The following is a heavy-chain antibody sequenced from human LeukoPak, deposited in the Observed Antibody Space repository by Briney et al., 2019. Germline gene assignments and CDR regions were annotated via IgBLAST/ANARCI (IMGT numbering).Heavy chain of an antibody. CDR3: ARRIATDGSKFFDY. J-gene: IGHJ4*02. Sequence: SETLSFTCTVSGGSISSYYWSWIRQPAGKGLEWIGRIYTSGSTNYNPSLKSRVTMSVDTSKNQFSLNLSSVTAADTAVYYCARRIATDGSKFFDYWGQGTLVTVSS. CDR2: IYTSGST. D-gene: IGHD6-13*01. V-gene: IGHV4-4*07. CDR1: GGSISSYY.